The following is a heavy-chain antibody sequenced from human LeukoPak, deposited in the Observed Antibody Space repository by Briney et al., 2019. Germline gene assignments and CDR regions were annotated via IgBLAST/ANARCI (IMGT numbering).Heavy chain of an antibody. CDR3: ARDDSFQFDS. Sequence: ASVKVSCKASGYTFTGYCMHWVRQAPGQGLEWMGWINPNTGATNYAQKFQGRVTMTRATSISTAYMELSRATSDDTAVYYCARDDSFQFDSWGQGTLVTVSS. CDR2: INPNTGAT. CDR1: GYTFTGYC. D-gene: IGHD5-18*01. J-gene: IGHJ4*02. V-gene: IGHV1-2*02.